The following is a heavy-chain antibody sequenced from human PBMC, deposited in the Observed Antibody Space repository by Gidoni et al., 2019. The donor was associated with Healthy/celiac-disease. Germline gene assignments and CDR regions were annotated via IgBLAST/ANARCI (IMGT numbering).Heavy chain of an antibody. Sequence: EVQLVESGGGLIQPGRSLRLSCAASGFTFDDYAMHWVRQAPGKGLEWGSGISWNSGSIGYADSVKGRFTISRDNAKNSLYLQMNSLRAEDTALYYCASDYYGMDVWGQGTTVTVSS. CDR1: GFTFDDYA. CDR3: ASDYYGMDV. CDR2: ISWNSGSI. V-gene: IGHV3-9*01. J-gene: IGHJ6*02.